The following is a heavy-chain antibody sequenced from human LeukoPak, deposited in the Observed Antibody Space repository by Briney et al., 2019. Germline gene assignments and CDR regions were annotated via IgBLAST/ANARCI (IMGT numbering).Heavy chain of an antibody. D-gene: IGHD3-10*01. J-gene: IGHJ4*02. CDR3: ARDQITMVRGEYCFDY. CDR1: GYTFTSYG. Sequence: GASVKVSCKASGYTFTSYGISWVRQAPGQGLEWMGWISAYNGNTNYAQKLQGRVTMTTDTSTSTAYMELRSLRSDDTAVYYCARDQITMVRGEYCFDYWGQGTLVTVSS. V-gene: IGHV1-18*01. CDR2: ISAYNGNT.